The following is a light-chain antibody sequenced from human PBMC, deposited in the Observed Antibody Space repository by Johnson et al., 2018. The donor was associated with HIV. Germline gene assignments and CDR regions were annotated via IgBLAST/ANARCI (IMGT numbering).Light chain of an antibody. V-gene: IGLV1-51*01. CDR1: SSNIGNNY. CDR2: DNN. CDR3: GTWDSSLNVEV. J-gene: IGLJ1*01. Sequence: QSVLTQPPSVSAAPGQNANISCSGSSSNIGNNYVSWYQQLPGTAPRLLIYDNNKRPSGIPDRISGSKSGTSATLGIAGLQTGDEADYYCGTWDSSLNVEVFGTGTRVTVL.